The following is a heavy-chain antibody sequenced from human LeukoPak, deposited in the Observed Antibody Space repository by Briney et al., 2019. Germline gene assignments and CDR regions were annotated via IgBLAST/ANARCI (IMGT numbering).Heavy chain of an antibody. D-gene: IGHD4-11*01. V-gene: IGHV3-21*01. CDR1: GFTFSSYS. Sequence: SGGSLRLSCAASGFTFSSYSMNWVRQAPGKGLEWVSFISSSSSYIYYADSVKGRFTISRDNAKNSLYLQMNSLRAEDTAVYYCARPSGVTTYYYYYMDVWGKGTTVTVSS. CDR2: ISSSSSYI. CDR3: ARPSGVTTYYYYYMDV. J-gene: IGHJ6*03.